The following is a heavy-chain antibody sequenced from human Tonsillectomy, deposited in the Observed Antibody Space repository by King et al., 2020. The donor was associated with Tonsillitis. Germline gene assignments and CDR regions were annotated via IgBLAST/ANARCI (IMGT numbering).Heavy chain of an antibody. J-gene: IGHJ4*02. CDR2: TKEDGSEN. CDR1: GFTFSTYW. V-gene: IGHV3-7*03. D-gene: IGHD2-8*01. CDR3: GTPTTASNGNY. Sequence: VQLVESGGGLVQPGGSLRLSCAASGFTFSTYWMSWVRQAPGKGLEWVATTKEDGSENYYVDSVKGRFTISRDNAKNSLYMQMNSLRAEDTAVYYCGTPTTASNGNYWGQGTLVTVSS.